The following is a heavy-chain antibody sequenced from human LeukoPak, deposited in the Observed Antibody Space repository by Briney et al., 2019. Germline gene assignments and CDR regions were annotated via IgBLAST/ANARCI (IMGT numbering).Heavy chain of an antibody. D-gene: IGHD3-10*01. CDR2: IKQDESEK. V-gene: IGHV3-7*01. CDR3: ARLSAYYYGSYFYYYMDV. Sequence: GGSLRLSCAASGFSFSSYWMTWVRQPPGKGPEWVANIKQDESEKYSVDSVKGRFTISRDNAKNSVYLHMNSLRAEDTALYYCARLSAYYYGSYFYYYMDVWGKGTTVTVSS. J-gene: IGHJ6*03. CDR1: GFSFSSYW.